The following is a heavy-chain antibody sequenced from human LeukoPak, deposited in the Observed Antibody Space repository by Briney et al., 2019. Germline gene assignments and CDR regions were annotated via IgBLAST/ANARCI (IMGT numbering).Heavy chain of an antibody. J-gene: IGHJ4*02. CDR3: ARAPSYRRYSYHS. D-gene: IGHD3-16*02. Sequence: SETLSLTCTVSGASITSESSYWGWIHQPPGKGFQWIGGLVYDGSAHYNPSLQSHVSISADTSNNQFSLKLASVTASDTGVYFCARAPSYRRYSYHSWGQRTLVTVSS. V-gene: IGHV4-39*01. CDR1: GASITSESSY. CDR2: LVYDGSA.